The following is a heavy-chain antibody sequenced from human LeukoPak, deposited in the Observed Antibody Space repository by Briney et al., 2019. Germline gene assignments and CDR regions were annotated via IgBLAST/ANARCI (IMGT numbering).Heavy chain of an antibody. D-gene: IGHD2-21*02. CDR2: IRYDGGDK. J-gene: IGHJ5*02. CDR1: GFNFSNYD. CDR3: AKGDAS. V-gene: IGHV3-30*02. Sequence: GGSLRLSCAASGFNFSNYDMHWVRQAPGKGLEWVAFIRYDGGDKYYADSVKGRFTISRVNSKNTLYLQMNSLRTEDTAVYYCAKGDASWGQGTLVTVSS.